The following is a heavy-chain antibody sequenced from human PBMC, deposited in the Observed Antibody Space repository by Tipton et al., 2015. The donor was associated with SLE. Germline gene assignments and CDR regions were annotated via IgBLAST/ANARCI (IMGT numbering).Heavy chain of an antibody. V-gene: IGHV4-59*01. J-gene: IGHJ6*03. CDR2: IYHNGAT. CDR1: GVSLSGYY. CDR3: TRGHFNSGTFPYYNYYYYMDV. Sequence: TLSLTCSVSGVSLSGYYCSWIRPPPGKGLEWVGFIYHNGATKYNPSLKNRLSISIDTTKNQFSLKLTSVTAADSAVYYCTRGHFNSGTFPYYNYYYYMDVWGKGTAVTVSS. D-gene: IGHD3-10*01.